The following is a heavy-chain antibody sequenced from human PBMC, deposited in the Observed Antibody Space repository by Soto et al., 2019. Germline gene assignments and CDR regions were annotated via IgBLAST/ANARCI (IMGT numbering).Heavy chain of an antibody. Sequence: QVQLQESGPGLVKPSQTLSLTCTVSGGSISSGHYYWSWIRQPPGKVLEWIGFISYSGSTYYSTFTKGRVTISVDTPKSQFYMHLSFVTAADAAVYYCATMGTPATGLYFFDSWGQGSLVTVSS. V-gene: IGHV4-30-4*01. J-gene: IGHJ4*02. CDR2: ISYSGST. CDR3: ATMGTPATGLYFFDS. D-gene: IGHD2-15*01. CDR1: GGSISSGHYY.